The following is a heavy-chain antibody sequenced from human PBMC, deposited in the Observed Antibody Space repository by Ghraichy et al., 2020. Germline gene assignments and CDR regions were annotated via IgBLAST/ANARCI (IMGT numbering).Heavy chain of an antibody. CDR3: VPRFREINWFDP. CDR1: GFSFSKAW. CDR2: IKSKSDGGTA. Sequence: GGSLRLSCAASGFSFSKAWMSWVRQAPGKGLEWVGRIKSKSDGGTADYAAPVKGRFTISRDDSKNTLYLQMNSLKTEDTAVYYCVPRFREINWFDPWGQGALVTVSS. J-gene: IGHJ5*02. D-gene: IGHD3-10*01. V-gene: IGHV3-15*01.